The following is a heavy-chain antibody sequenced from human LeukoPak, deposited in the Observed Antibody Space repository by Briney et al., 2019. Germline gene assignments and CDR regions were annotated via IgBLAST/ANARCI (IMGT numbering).Heavy chain of an antibody. Sequence: PGGSLRLSCAASGFTLRSYTMNWIRQAPGEGLEWVSSIGISSNKIYYADSVKGRFIISRDNAKNSVYLQMNSLRAEDTAVYYCAKPRGYSYGPFDYWGQGTLVTVSS. CDR3: AKPRGYSYGPFDY. CDR1: GFTLRSYT. CDR2: IGISSNKI. V-gene: IGHV3-21*01. J-gene: IGHJ4*02. D-gene: IGHD5-18*01.